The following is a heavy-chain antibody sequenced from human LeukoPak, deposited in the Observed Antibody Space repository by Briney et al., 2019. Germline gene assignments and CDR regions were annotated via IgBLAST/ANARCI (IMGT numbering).Heavy chain of an antibody. Sequence: ASVKVSCKASGYTFTGYYMHWVRQAPGQGLEWMGWINPNSAGTNYAQKFQGRVTMTRDTSISTAYMELSRLRSDDTAVYYCAGSSDVLRFLEWLSEYYYYYGMDVWGQGTTVTVSS. J-gene: IGHJ6*02. CDR2: INPNSAGT. CDR1: GYTFTGYY. D-gene: IGHD3-3*01. V-gene: IGHV1-2*02. CDR3: AGSSDVLRFLEWLSEYYYYYGMDV.